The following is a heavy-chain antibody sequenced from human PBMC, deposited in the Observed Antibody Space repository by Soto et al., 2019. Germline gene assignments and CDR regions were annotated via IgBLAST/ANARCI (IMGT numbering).Heavy chain of an antibody. CDR3: VRGGGGGLFDP. V-gene: IGHV3-11*06. Sequence: GGSLRLSCTVSGFTFGDYAMSWVRQAPGKGLEWLSYISPGSRYTAYADSVKGRFTISRDNAKRSLYLQMMSLTAEDTAIYYCVRGGGGGLFDPWGQGTMVTVSS. CDR2: ISPGSRYT. CDR1: GFTFGDYA. D-gene: IGHD2-15*01. J-gene: IGHJ5*02.